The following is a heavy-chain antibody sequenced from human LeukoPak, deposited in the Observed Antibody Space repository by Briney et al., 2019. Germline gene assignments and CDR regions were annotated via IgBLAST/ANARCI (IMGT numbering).Heavy chain of an antibody. V-gene: IGHV3-23*01. CDR3: ARIYDSSGYYNAYYFDY. CDR2: ISGGGDYT. D-gene: IGHD3-22*01. CDR1: GFTFSSYG. Sequence: GGSLRLSCAASGFTFSSYGMSWVRQAPGKGLEWVSAISGGGDYTYYADSVKGRFTISRDNSKSTLYLQMNSLRAEDTAVYYCARIYDSSGYYNAYYFDYWGQGTLVTASS. J-gene: IGHJ4*02.